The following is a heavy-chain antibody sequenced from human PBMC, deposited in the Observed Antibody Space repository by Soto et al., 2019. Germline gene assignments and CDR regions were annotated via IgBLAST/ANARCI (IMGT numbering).Heavy chain of an antibody. V-gene: IGHV4-39*01. D-gene: IGHD1-26*01. J-gene: IGHJ4*02. Sequence: SETLSLTCTVSGGSIGSSDNYWGGFRQPPGKGLEWIGSISYRGTNYYNPSLKSRVTISVDTSKNQFPLKLNSVTAADTALYYCARALVGATTWFDYWGQGTLVTVSS. CDR2: ISYRGTN. CDR3: ARALVGATTWFDY. CDR1: GGSIGSSDNY.